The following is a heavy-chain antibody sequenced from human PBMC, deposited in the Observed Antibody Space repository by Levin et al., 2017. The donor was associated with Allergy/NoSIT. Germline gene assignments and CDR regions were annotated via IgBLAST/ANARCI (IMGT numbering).Heavy chain of an antibody. D-gene: IGHD2-2*01. CDR1: GFTFSSYA. V-gene: IGHV3-23*01. Sequence: PGGSLRLSCAASGFTFSSYAMSWVRQAPGKGLEWVSAISGSGGSTYYADSVKGRFTISRDNSKNTLYLQMNSLRAEDTAVYYCAAGKYCSSTSCYPFDYWGQGTLVTVSS. J-gene: IGHJ4*02. CDR2: ISGSGGST. CDR3: AAGKYCSSTSCYPFDY.